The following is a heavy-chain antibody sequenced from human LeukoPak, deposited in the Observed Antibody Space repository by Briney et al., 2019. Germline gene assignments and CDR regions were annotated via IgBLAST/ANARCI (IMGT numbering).Heavy chain of an antibody. CDR2: INPNGGST. CDR3: ARGSRTNSGSKVPSAY. D-gene: IGHD2-2*01. V-gene: IGHV1-2*02. J-gene: IGHJ4*02. CDR1: GYTFTDYY. Sequence: ASVKVSCKASGYTFTDYYIHWVRQAPGEGLQWMGWINPNGGSTNYAQRFQDRVTMTGDTSITTVYMELSRLTSDDTALYYCARGSRTNSGSKVPSAYWGQGTPVTVSS.